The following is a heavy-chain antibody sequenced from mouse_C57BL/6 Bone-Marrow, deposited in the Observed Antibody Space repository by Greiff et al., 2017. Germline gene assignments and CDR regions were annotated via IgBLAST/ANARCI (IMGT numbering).Heavy chain of an antibody. V-gene: IGHV5-16*01. Sequence: EVKLMESEGGLVQPGSSMKLSCTASGFTFSDYYMSWVRQVPQKSLEWVVNIIYDGSSTYYLDSLKNRFIISRDNAKNILYLQMSSLKSEDTATYYCARDYYGIYFDVGGRGTTVTVSS. CDR2: IIYDGSST. CDR3: ARDYYGIYFDV. CDR1: GFTFSDYY. J-gene: IGHJ1*03. D-gene: IGHD1-1*01.